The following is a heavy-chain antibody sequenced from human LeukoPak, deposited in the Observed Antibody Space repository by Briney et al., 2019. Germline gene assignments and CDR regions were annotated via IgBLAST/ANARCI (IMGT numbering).Heavy chain of an antibody. D-gene: IGHD1-1*01. Sequence: PSQTLSLTCTVSGGSISSGENYWSWIRQPPGKGLEWIGYIYYSGSTFYNPSLKSRVTISVDTSKNQFSLKLRSVTAADTAVYYCARLTPGTSYYYYYYGMDVWGQGTTVTVSS. CDR1: GGSISSGENY. CDR2: IYYSGST. CDR3: ARLTPGTSYYYYYYGMDV. V-gene: IGHV4-30-4*01. J-gene: IGHJ6*02.